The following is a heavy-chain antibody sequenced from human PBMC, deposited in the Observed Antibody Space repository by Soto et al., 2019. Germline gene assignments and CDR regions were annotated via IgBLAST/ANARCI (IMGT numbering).Heavy chain of an antibody. J-gene: IGHJ4*02. D-gene: IGHD4-4*01. CDR1: GYTFTSYG. CDR2: ISAYNGNT. CDR3: ARGHSFMTTVTYLFDY. V-gene: IGHV1-18*01. Sequence: ASVKVSCKASGYTFTSYGISWVRQAPGQGLEWMGWISAYNGNTNYAQKLQGRVTMTTNTSTSTAYMELRSLRSDDTAVYYCARGHSFMTTVTYLFDYWGQGTLVTVSS.